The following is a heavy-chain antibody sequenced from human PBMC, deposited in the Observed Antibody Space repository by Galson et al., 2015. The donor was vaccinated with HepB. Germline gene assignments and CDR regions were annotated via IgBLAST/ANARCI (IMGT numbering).Heavy chain of an antibody. Sequence: SVKVSCKASGYTSTSYALHWVRQAPGQRLEWMGWINPGNGNTKYSRRFQGRVTVTRDRSASTGYMELSSLRSEDTAVYYCARVGGYSGYDRFDLWGQGTLVTVSS. CDR1: GYTSTSYA. CDR2: INPGNGNT. D-gene: IGHD5-12*01. V-gene: IGHV1-3*01. CDR3: ARVGGYSGYDRFDL. J-gene: IGHJ4*02.